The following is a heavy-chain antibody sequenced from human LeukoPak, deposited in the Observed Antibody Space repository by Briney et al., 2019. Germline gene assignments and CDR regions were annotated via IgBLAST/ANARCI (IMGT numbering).Heavy chain of an antibody. Sequence: GGSLRLSCAASGFTFSSYGMHWVRQAPGKGLEWVAVIWYDGSNKYYADSVKGRFTISRDNSKNTLYLQMNSLRAEDTAVYYCVKDGLVYAIGSWFDPWGQGTLVTVSS. CDR3: VKDGLVYAIGSWFDP. D-gene: IGHD2-8*01. V-gene: IGHV3-33*06. CDR1: GFTFSSYG. J-gene: IGHJ5*02. CDR2: IWYDGSNK.